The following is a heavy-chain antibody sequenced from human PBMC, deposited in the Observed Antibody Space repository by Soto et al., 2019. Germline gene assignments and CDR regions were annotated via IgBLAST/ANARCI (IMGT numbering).Heavy chain of an antibody. D-gene: IGHD5-12*01. CDR2: SRNKVNSYTT. J-gene: IGHJ4*02. Sequence: EVQVVESGGGLVQPGESLRLSCAASGFSFSDHTMDWVRQAPGKGLEWVGRSRNKVNSYTTVYAASVKGRFTISRDESRNEFNLQMIVLKTEPTAVYYGSVDTVGTVSFWGLGTLVIVSS. V-gene: IGHV3-72*01. CDR1: GFSFSDHT. CDR3: SVDTVGTVSF.